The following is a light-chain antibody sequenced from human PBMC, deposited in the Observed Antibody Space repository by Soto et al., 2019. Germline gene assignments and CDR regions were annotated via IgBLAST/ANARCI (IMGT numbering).Light chain of an antibody. V-gene: IGLV1-51*01. CDR3: GTWDSSLTAVV. CDR2: DTD. CDR1: SSNIGDNY. J-gene: IGLJ2*01. Sequence: QSVLTQPPSVSAAPGQKVTISCSGSSSNIGDNYVSWYQQFPGTAPRLLIFDTDERPSGIPDRFSGSKSGTSATLGITGLQTGDEADYYCGTWDSSLTAVVVGGGTKLTVL.